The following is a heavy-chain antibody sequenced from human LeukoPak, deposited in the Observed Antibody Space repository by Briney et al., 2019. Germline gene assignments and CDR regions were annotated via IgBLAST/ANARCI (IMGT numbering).Heavy chain of an antibody. V-gene: IGHV4-39*01. CDR2: IYYSGST. CDR3: LDSSGYSDY. J-gene: IGHJ4*02. D-gene: IGHD3-22*01. CDR1: GGSISSSSYY. Sequence: SETLSLTCTVSGGSISSSSYYWGWIRQPPGKGLEWIGSIYYSGSTYYNPSLKSRVTISVDTSKNQFSLKLSSVTAADTAVYYCLDSSGYSDYWGQGTLVTVSS.